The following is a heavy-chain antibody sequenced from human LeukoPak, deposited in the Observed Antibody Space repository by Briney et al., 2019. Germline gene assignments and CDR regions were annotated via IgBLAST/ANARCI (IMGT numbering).Heavy chain of an antibody. J-gene: IGHJ6*04. CDR1: RFTFSSST. CDR2: ISSSSSYI. Sequence: PGGSLRLICAASRFTFSSSTMNWVRQAPGKGLEWVSSISSSSSYIYYADSVKGRFTISRDNAKNSLYLQMNSLRAEDTAVYYCARGMWLARGYYYYGMDIWGARSTVTVSS. CDR3: ARGMWLARGYYYYGMDI. D-gene: IGHD6-19*01. V-gene: IGHV3-21*01.